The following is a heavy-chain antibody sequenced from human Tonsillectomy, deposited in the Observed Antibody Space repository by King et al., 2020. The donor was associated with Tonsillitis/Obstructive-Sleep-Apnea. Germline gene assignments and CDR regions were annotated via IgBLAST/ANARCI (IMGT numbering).Heavy chain of an antibody. V-gene: IGHV2-5*01. Sequence: TLKESGPTLVKPTQTLTLTCTFSGFLLSTSGVGGGWFRQPPGKALEWLALIFLYDVKRYSPTLNSRCTNTKDTPKHQVILTMTNMDPVDTPTYFFAHRPPARFGEAYYYMDVWGKGTTVTVSS. D-gene: IGHD3-10*01. CDR2: IFLYDVK. J-gene: IGHJ6*03. CDR3: AHRPPARFGEAYYYMDV. CDR1: GFLLSTSGVG.